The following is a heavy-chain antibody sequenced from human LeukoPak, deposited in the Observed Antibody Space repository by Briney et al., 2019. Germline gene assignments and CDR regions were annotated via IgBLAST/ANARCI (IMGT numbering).Heavy chain of an antibody. CDR1: GYTFTSYG. J-gene: IGHJ5*02. V-gene: IGHV1-18*01. D-gene: IGHD1-26*01. CDR3: ARDLATLQYSGSYDNWFDP. Sequence: ASVKVSCKASGYTFTSYGISWVRQAPGQGLEWMGWISAYNGNTNYAQKLQGRVTMTTDTSTSTAYMELRSLRSDDTAVYYCARDLATLQYSGSYDNWFDPWGQGTLVTVSS. CDR2: ISAYNGNT.